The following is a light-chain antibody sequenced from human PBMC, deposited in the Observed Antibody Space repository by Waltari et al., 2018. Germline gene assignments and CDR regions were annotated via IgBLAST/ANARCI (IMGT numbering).Light chain of an antibody. CDR3: QQYSGSPYT. J-gene: IGKJ2*01. CDR2: AAA. Sequence: DIVLTQSPATLSLSPGERATLSCRASQSVNNGNLAWYQQKPGQAPRILFYAAASRIDGIPDRFSGGGSGTDFTLTISRLEPEDSAVYYCQQYSGSPYTFGQGTKLEI. CDR1: QSVNNGN. V-gene: IGKV3-20*01.